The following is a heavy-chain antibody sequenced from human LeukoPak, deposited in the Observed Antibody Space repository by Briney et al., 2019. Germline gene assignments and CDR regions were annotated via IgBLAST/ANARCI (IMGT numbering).Heavy chain of an antibody. J-gene: IGHJ4*02. CDR2: ISSSGSTI. D-gene: IGHD3-9*01. CDR1: GFTFSSYE. V-gene: IGHV3-48*03. Sequence: GGSLRLSCAASGFTFSSYEMNWVRQAPGKGLEWVSYISSSGSTIYYADSVKGRFTISRDNAKNSLYLQMNSLRAEDTAVYYCAREGSDWFSYGEGIDYWGQGPLVTVSS. CDR3: AREGSDWFSYGEGIDY.